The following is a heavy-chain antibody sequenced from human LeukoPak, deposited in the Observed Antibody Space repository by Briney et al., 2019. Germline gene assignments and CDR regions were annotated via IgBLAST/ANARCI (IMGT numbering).Heavy chain of an antibody. D-gene: IGHD3-3*01. J-gene: IGHJ4*02. V-gene: IGHV4-34*01. CDR1: GGSFSGYC. CDR2: INHSGST. Sequence: PSETLSLTCALYGGSFSGYCWSWIRQPPGKGLEWIGEINHSGSTNYNPSLKSRVTISVDTSKNQFSLKLSSVTAADTAVYYCARGSYDFWSGYYKYWGQGTLVTVSS. CDR3: ARGSYDFWSGYYKY.